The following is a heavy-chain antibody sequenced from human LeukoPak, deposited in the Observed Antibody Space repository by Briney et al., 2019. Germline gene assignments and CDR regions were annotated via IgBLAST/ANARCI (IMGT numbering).Heavy chain of an antibody. J-gene: IGHJ1*01. CDR1: GYTFTSYG. Sequence: ASVKVSCKASGYTFTSYGISWVRQAPGQGLEWMGWISPNSGSTKYTQKFQGRVIMTTDSSTSTAYMEVRSLRSDDTAVYYCARATHYYASGMYKDPAEYLQHWGQGTLVTVSS. CDR3: ARATHYYASGMYKDPAEYLQH. CDR2: ISPNSGST. V-gene: IGHV1-18*01. D-gene: IGHD3-10*01.